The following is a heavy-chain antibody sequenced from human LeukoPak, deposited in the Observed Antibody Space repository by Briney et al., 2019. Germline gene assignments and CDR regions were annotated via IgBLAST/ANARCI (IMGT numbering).Heavy chain of an antibody. CDR3: ARDPLTNPGLYYSDY. Sequence: SETLSLTCTVSGGSISSYYWSWIRQPPGKGLEWIGYIYYSGSTNYNPSLKSRVTISVDTSKNQFSLKLNSVTAADTAVYYCARDPLTNPGLYYSDYWGQGTLVTVSS. CDR1: GGSISSYY. J-gene: IGHJ4*02. V-gene: IGHV4-59*12. D-gene: IGHD1-14*01. CDR2: IYYSGST.